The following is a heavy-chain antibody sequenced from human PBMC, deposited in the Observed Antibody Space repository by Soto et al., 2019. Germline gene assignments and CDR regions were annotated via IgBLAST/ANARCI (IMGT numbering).Heavy chain of an antibody. J-gene: IGHJ6*02. CDR3: ARARTVTKIYYYGMDV. V-gene: IGHV1-69*06. D-gene: IGHD4-17*01. Sequence: SVKVSCKASGGTFSSYAISWVRQAPGQGLEWMGGIIPIFGTANYAQKFQGRVTITADKSTSTAYMELSSLRSEDTAVYYCARARTVTKIYYYGMDVWGQGTTVTVSS. CDR2: IIPIFGTA. CDR1: GGTFSSYA.